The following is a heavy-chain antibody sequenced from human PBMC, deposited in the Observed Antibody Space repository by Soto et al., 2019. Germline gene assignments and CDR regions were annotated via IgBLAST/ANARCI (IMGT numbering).Heavy chain of an antibody. V-gene: IGHV4-34*01. J-gene: IGHJ3*02. CDR1: GGSFSGYY. CDR3: AAPGSPNVSFDI. Sequence: SETLSLTCAVYGGSFSGYYWSWIRQPPGKGLEWIGDINHSGSTDYNPSLKSRVTISVDTSKNQFSLKLSSVTAADTAVSYCAAPGSPNVSFDIWGQGTMVTVSS. CDR2: INHSGST. D-gene: IGHD7-27*01.